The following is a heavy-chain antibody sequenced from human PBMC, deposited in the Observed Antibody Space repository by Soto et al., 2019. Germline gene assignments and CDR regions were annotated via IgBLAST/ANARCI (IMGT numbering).Heavy chain of an antibody. D-gene: IGHD3-22*01. CDR2: INPSGGST. J-gene: IGHJ6*02. CDR3: AGQPNYYDSSGYLYYYYGRDV. Sequence: QVQLVQSGAEVKKPGASVEVSCKASGYTFTSYYMHWVRQAPGQGLEWMGIINPSGGSTSYAQKFQGRVTMTRDTYASTVYMELSSLRSEDTAVYYCAGQPNYYDSSGYLYYYYGRDVWGQGTTVTVSS. V-gene: IGHV1-46*01. CDR1: GYTFTSYY.